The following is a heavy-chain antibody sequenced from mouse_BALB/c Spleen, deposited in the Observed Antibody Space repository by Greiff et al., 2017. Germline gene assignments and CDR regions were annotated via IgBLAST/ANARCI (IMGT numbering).Heavy chain of an antibody. Sequence: EVQRVESGPELMKPGASVKISCKASGYSFTSYYMHWVKQSHGKSLEWIGYIDPFNGGTSYNQKFKGKATLTVDKSSSTAYMHLSSLTSEDSAVYYCARRRITTGFDYWGQGTTLTVSS. CDR1: GYSFTSYY. J-gene: IGHJ2*01. CDR3: ARRRITTGFDY. D-gene: IGHD2-4*01. CDR2: IDPFNGGT. V-gene: IGHV1S135*01.